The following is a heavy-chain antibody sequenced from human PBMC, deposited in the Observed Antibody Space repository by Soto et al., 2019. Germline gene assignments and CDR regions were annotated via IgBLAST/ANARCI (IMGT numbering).Heavy chain of an antibody. Sequence: QVQLVQSGAEVKKPGSSVKVSCKASGGTFSSYTISWVRQAPGQGLEWMGRIIPILGIANYAQKFQGRVTITADKPTSTAYMELSSRRSEDTAVYYCARTRGYGDYGGVRGGYYYYGMDVWGQGTTVTVSS. J-gene: IGHJ6*02. CDR2: IIPILGIA. V-gene: IGHV1-69*02. CDR1: GGTFSSYT. CDR3: ARTRGYGDYGGVRGGYYYYGMDV. D-gene: IGHD4-17*01.